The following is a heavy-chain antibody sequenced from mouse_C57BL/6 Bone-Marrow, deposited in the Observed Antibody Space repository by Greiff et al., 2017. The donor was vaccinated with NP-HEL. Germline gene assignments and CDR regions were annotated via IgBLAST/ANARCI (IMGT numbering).Heavy chain of an antibody. CDR1: GYTFTSYW. Sequence: VQLQQPGAELVMPGASVKLSCKASGYTFTSYWMHWVKQRPGQGLEWIGEIDPSDSYTNYIQKFKGKSTLTVDKSSSTAYMQLSSLTSEDSAVYYCASYYYGSSYGFAYWGQGTLVTVSA. J-gene: IGHJ3*01. CDR2: IDPSDSYT. V-gene: IGHV1-69*01. D-gene: IGHD1-1*01. CDR3: ASYYYGSSYGFAY.